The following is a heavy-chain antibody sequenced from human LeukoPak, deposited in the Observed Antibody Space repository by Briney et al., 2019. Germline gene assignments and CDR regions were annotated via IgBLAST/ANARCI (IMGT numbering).Heavy chain of an antibody. Sequence: GGSLRLSCAASGFTFSSYAMHWVRQAPGKGLEWVAVISYDGSNKYYADSVKGRFTISRDNAKNSLYLQMNSLRAEDTAVYYCARERRIQLWNRRGGFDYWGQGTLVTVSS. V-gene: IGHV3-30*04. J-gene: IGHJ4*02. D-gene: IGHD5-18*01. CDR1: GFTFSSYA. CDR2: ISYDGSNK. CDR3: ARERRIQLWNRRGGFDY.